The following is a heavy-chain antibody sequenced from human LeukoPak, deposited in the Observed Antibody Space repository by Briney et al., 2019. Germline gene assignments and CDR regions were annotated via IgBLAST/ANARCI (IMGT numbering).Heavy chain of an antibody. Sequence: SETLSLTCAVYGGSFSGYYWSWIRQPPGKGLEWIGEINHTGSTNYSPSLKSRVTISVNTSKNQFSLKLTSVTAADTAVYYCARAGFALAPHRGTPFDYWGQGTLVTVSS. V-gene: IGHV4-34*01. J-gene: IGHJ4*02. CDR2: INHTGST. CDR3: ARAGFALAPHRGTPFDY. CDR1: GGSFSGYY. D-gene: IGHD6-6*01.